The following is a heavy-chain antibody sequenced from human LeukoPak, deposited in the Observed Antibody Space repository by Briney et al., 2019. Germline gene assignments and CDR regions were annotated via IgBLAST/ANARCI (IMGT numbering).Heavy chain of an antibody. CDR3: ASEPPPGIVVAPAAMGGY. CDR1: GYTFTSYD. Sequence: ASVKVSCKASGYTFTSYDINWVRQATGQGLEWMGWMNPNSGNTGYAQKFQGRVTMTRDTSISTAYMELSRLRSDDTAVYYCASEPPPGIVVAPAAMGGYWGQGTLVTVSS. D-gene: IGHD2-2*01. CDR2: MNPNSGNT. V-gene: IGHV1-8*02. J-gene: IGHJ4*02.